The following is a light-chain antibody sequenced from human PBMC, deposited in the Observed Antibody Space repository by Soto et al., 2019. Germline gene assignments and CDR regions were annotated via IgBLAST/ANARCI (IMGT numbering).Light chain of an antibody. CDR3: QQLGSSPRYT. CDR1: QSVSSSY. V-gene: IGKV3-20*01. J-gene: IGKJ2*01. CDR2: GAS. Sequence: EIVLTQSPGTLSLSPGERATLSCRASQSVSSSYLAWYQQKPGQAPRLLIFGASSRATGIPDRFSGSGSGTDFTLPISRVEPEDLAVYYCQQLGSSPRYTFGQGAKVELK.